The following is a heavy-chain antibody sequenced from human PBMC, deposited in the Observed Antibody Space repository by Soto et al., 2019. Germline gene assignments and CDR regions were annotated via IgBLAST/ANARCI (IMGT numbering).Heavy chain of an antibody. D-gene: IGHD2-15*01. CDR3: AKRNLVVRPPFDY. J-gene: IGHJ4*02. CDR1: GFTFSSYA. CDR2: ISGSGGGI. Sequence: GGSLRLSCAASGFTFSSYAMSWVRQAPGKGLEWVSTISGSGGGIHYADSVKGRFTISRDNSKNTLDLQMNSLRAEDTAVYYCAKRNLVVRPPFDYWGQGTLVTVSS. V-gene: IGHV3-23*01.